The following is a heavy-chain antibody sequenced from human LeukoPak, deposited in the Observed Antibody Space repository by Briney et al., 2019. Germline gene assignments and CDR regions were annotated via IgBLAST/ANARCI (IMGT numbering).Heavy chain of an antibody. CDR1: GGTFNTYS. Sequence: ASVRVSCMVSGGTFNTYSFDWVRQAPGQGLEWMGGIIPIFGRTNYTQKFQGRVTITADDSTSTAYMELSSLRSEDTAVYYCASGSGAWYKEFDYWGQGTLVTVSS. D-gene: IGHD1-14*01. CDR2: IIPIFGRT. V-gene: IGHV1-69*13. CDR3: ASGSGAWYKEFDY. J-gene: IGHJ4*02.